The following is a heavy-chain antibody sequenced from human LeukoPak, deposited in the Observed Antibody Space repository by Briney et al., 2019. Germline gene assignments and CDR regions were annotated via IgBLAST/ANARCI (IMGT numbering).Heavy chain of an antibody. J-gene: IGHJ4*02. D-gene: IGHD6-19*01. CDR3: ARQRDGNRYSSGWYFDY. CDR2: ISSSGST. V-gene: IGHV4-59*08. Sequence: SETLSLTCTVSGGSISRFYWSWIRQPPGKGLEWIGYISSSGSTNYSPSLKNRVTISMDTSKNQFSLKLSSVTAADTAVYYCARQRDGNRYSSGWYFDYWGQGTLVTVSS. CDR1: GGSISRFY.